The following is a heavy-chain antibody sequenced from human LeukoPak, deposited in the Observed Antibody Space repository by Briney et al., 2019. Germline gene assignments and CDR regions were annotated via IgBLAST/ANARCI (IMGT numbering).Heavy chain of an antibody. CDR1: GFTFSSYA. J-gene: IGHJ3*02. D-gene: IGHD3-3*01. Sequence: GGSLRLSCAASGFTFSSYAMNWVRQAPGKGLEWVSAISDNGGRTYYADSVKGRFTISRDNSKNTLYLQIDSLRAEDTAVYYCAKEGPYDFWSGHASAFDIWGQGTMVTVSS. CDR2: ISDNGGRT. V-gene: IGHV3-23*01. CDR3: AKEGPYDFWSGHASAFDI.